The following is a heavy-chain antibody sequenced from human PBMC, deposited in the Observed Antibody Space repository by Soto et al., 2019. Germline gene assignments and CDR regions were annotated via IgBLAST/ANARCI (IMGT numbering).Heavy chain of an antibody. CDR3: LPTVTGAGDY. D-gene: IGHD4-4*01. CDR1: GITFSDSA. Sequence: EVQVLESGGGLVQPGGSLKLSCAASGITFSDSAIHWVRQASGKGLEWVGRIRSKGNGFATAYAASVRGRFTISRYDSKNTAYLRMNSLKTEDTAVYYCLPTVTGAGDYWCQGTLVTVSS. J-gene: IGHJ4*02. V-gene: IGHV3-73*02. CDR2: IRSKGNGFAT.